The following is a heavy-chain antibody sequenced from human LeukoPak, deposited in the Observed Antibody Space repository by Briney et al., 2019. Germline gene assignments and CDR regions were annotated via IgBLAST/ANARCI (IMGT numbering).Heavy chain of an antibody. CDR1: GFTFSNAW. Sequence: GGSLRLSCAASGFTFSNAWMSWVRQAPGKGLEWVGRINSKTDGGTTDYAAPVKGRFTISRDDSKNTLYLQMNSLKTEDTAVYYCTTRYCTNGVCPVWGKGTTVTVSS. V-gene: IGHV3-15*01. CDR3: TTRYCTNGVCPV. J-gene: IGHJ6*04. D-gene: IGHD2-8*01. CDR2: INSKTDGGTT.